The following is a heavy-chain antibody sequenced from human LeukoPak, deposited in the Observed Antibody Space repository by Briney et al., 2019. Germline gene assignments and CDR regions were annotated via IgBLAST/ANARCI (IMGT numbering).Heavy chain of an antibody. Sequence: GGSLRLSCAVSGFTFSDYYMSWVRQAPGKGLVWVSRINSDGRTTTYADSVKGRFTISRDNAKNTLYLQMNSLRAEDTAVYYCAMIKEGWGQGTLVTVSS. CDR1: GFTFSDYY. J-gene: IGHJ4*02. V-gene: IGHV3-74*01. CDR3: AMIKEG. CDR2: INSDGRTT. D-gene: IGHD3-22*01.